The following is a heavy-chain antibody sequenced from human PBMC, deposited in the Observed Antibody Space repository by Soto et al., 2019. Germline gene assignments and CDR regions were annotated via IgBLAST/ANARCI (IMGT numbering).Heavy chain of an antibody. D-gene: IGHD3-10*01. V-gene: IGHV1-69*01. J-gene: IGHJ4*02. CDR3: AREAGDYGHPYFDY. Sequence: QLVQSGPEVKKPGSSVKVSCKSVGDTFSSYAVSWVRQAPGQGLEWMGGIIPTFGTVNYAQKFQGRATITADESTRLSYMELSSLKAEDTAVYDCAREAGDYGHPYFDYWGQGTLISVSS. CDR2: IIPTFGTV. CDR1: GDTFSSYA.